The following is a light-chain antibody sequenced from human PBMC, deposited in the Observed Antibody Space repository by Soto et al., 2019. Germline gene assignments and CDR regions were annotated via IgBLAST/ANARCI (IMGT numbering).Light chain of an antibody. V-gene: IGKV3-11*01. CDR2: DAS. Sequence: EIVLTQSPATLSSSPGDRATLSCRASQSVSSYLAWYQQKPGQAPKLLIYDASDMATGIPARFSGSGSGTDFTLTISSLEPEDFAVYYCQQRSNWPRTFGQGTKVEIK. CDR1: QSVSSY. J-gene: IGKJ1*01. CDR3: QQRSNWPRT.